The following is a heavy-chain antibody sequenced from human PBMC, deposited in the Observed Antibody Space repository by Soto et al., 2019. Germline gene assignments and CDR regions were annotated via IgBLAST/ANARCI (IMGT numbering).Heavy chain of an antibody. V-gene: IGHV5-51*01. CDR3: ARHADYDILTGYYKEALGY. Sequence: PGESLKISCKGSGYSFTSYWIGWVRQMPGKGLEWMGIIYPGDSDTRYSPSFQGQVTISADKSISTAYLQWSSLKASDTAMYYCARHADYDILTGYYKEALGYWGQGTLVTVSS. J-gene: IGHJ4*02. D-gene: IGHD3-9*01. CDR2: IYPGDSDT. CDR1: GYSFTSYW.